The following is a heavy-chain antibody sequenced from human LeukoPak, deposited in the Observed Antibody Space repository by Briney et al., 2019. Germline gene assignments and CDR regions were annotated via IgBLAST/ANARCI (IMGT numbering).Heavy chain of an antibody. V-gene: IGHV3-23*01. D-gene: IGHD3-3*01. J-gene: IGHJ4*02. Sequence: GGSLRLSCAASGFTFSSYAMSWVRQAPGKGLEWVSAISDSGGSTYYADSVKGRFTISRDNSKNTLYLQMSSLRSEDTAVYYCASGITIFGVVIAYFDYWGQGTLVTVSS. CDR1: GFTFSSYA. CDR2: ISDSGGST. CDR3: ASGITIFGVVIAYFDY.